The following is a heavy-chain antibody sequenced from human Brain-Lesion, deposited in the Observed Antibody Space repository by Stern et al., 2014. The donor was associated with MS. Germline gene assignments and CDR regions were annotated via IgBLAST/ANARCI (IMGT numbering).Heavy chain of an antibody. D-gene: IGHD4-17*01. CDR3: ARTGDDFGDSSLSY. CDR2: IYSSGST. CDR1: GGSINTNNYY. J-gene: IGHJ4*02. Sequence: VQLEESGPGLVNPSETLSLTCTVSGGSINTNNYYWGWIRQPPGKGLDWIGNIYSSGSTFYSPSLKSRVTMSVDKSKHEFSLKLSSVTAADTAVYYCARTGDDFGDSSLSYWGQGTLVTVSS. V-gene: IGHV4-39*01.